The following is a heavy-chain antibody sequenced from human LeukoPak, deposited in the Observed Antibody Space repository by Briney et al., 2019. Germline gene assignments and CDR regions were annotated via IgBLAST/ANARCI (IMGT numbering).Heavy chain of an antibody. CDR1: GCTFTSNA. Sequence: ASVKVSCKASGCTFTSNAMHWVRQAPGQRLEWVGWINAGNGNTKYSQEFQGRVTITRDTSASTAYMELSSLRSEDTAVYYCAREDPPVLLWFGELRSAFDPWGQGTLVTVSS. CDR2: INAGNGNT. J-gene: IGHJ5*02. V-gene: IGHV1-3*01. CDR3: AREDPPVLLWFGELRSAFDP. D-gene: IGHD3-10*01.